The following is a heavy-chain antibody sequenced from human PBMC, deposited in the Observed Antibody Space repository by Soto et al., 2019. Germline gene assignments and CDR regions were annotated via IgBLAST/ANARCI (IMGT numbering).Heavy chain of an antibody. Sequence: QVQLRESGPRLVKPSGTLTLTCAVSGSSITSSNWWTWVRQPPGKGLEWIGECYHSGSSNYNPSLKSRVTISVDKYKNQFFLKLTSVTAADTAVYYCARRYYYDSSGYYLGDWGQGTLVTVSS. CDR1: GSSITSSNW. V-gene: IGHV4-4*02. CDR2: CYHSGSS. CDR3: ARRYYYDSSGYYLGD. J-gene: IGHJ4*02. D-gene: IGHD3-22*01.